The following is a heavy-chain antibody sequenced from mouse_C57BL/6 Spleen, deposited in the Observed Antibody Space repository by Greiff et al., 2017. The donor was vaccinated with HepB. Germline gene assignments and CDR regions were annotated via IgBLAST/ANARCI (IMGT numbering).Heavy chain of an antibody. Sequence: QVQLQQSGSELRSPGSSVKLSCKDFDSEVFPIAYMSWVRQKPGHGFEWIGGILPSIGRTIYGEKFEDKATLDADTLSNTAYLELNSLTSEDSAIYYCARGSTVVAEYFDYWGQGTTLTVSS. J-gene: IGHJ2*01. V-gene: IGHV15-2*01. CDR1: DSEVFPIAY. CDR2: ILPSIGRT. D-gene: IGHD1-1*01. CDR3: ARGSTVVAEYFDY.